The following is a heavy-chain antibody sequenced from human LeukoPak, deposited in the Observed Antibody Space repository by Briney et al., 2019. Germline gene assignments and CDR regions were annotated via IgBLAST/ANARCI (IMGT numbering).Heavy chain of an antibody. V-gene: IGHV3-30-3*01. D-gene: IGHD6-19*01. CDR1: GFTFSSYA. CDR3: ARDSSYSSGWYGFDY. CDR2: ISYDGSNK. Sequence: GGSLRLSCAASGFTFSSYAMHWVRQAPGKGLEWVAVISYDGSNKYYADSVKGRFTISRDNSKNTLYLQMNSLRAEDTAVYYCARDSSYSSGWYGFDYWGQGTLVTVSS. J-gene: IGHJ4*02.